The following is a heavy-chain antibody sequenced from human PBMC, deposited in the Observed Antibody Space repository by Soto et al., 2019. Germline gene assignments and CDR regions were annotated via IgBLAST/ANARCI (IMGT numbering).Heavy chain of an antibody. V-gene: IGHV3-66*01. CDR1: GFTVSSNY. Sequence: GGSLRLSCAASGFTVSSNYMSWVRQAPGKGLEWVSVIYRGGSTYYEDSVKGRFTIPRDNSKNTLYLQMNSLRAEDTAVYYCARDGESYYYYMDVWGKGTTVTVPS. D-gene: IGHD3-10*01. CDR2: IYRGGST. J-gene: IGHJ6*03. CDR3: ARDGESYYYYMDV.